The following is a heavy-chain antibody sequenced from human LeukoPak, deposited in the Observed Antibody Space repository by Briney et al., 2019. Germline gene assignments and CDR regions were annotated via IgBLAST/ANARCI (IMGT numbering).Heavy chain of an antibody. Sequence: ASVKVSCKASGYTFTSYGISWVRQAPGQGLEWMGWINTNTGNPTYAQGFTGRFVFSLDTSVSTAYLQISSLKAEDTAVYYCARDIGYCSSTSCYTFDYWGQGTLVTVSS. D-gene: IGHD2-2*02. CDR1: GYTFTSYG. CDR2: INTNTGNP. J-gene: IGHJ4*02. V-gene: IGHV7-4-1*02. CDR3: ARDIGYCSSTSCYTFDY.